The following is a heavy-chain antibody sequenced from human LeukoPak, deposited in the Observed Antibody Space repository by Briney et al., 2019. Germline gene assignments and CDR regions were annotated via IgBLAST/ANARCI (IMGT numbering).Heavy chain of an antibody. J-gene: IGHJ4*02. D-gene: IGHD3-3*01. CDR1: GVSISSSTYY. V-gene: IGHV4-39*07. CDR3: ARGGDFWSGYLFDY. CDR2: MYHGGNT. Sequence: PSETLSLTCTVSGVSISSSTYYWGWIRQPPGKGLEWIGYMYHGGNTYYNPSLKSRVTISVDRSKNQFSLRLSSVTAADTAVYYCARGGDFWSGYLFDYWGQGTLVTVSS.